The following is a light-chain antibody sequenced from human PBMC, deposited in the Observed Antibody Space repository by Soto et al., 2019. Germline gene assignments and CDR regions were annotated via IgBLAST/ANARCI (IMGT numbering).Light chain of an antibody. CDR2: AAS. CDR3: QQGGT. CDR1: QGISSY. V-gene: IGKV1-9*01. J-gene: IGKJ3*01. Sequence: DIQLTQSPSFLSASVGDRVTITCRASQGISSYLAWYKQKPGKAPKLLIYAASTLPSVVTSTFSGSGSGTDVTITMSSLQPIDFATYYCQQGGTYGPWTKVDI.